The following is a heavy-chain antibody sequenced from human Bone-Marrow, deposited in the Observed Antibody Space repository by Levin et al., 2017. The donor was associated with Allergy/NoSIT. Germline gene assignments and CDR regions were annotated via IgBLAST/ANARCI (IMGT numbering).Heavy chain of an antibody. D-gene: IGHD6-19*01. CDR1: GFTFDDYA. Sequence: GGSLRLSCAASGFTFDDYAMHWVRQAPGKGLEWVSGISWNSGSIGYADSVKGRFTISRDNAKNSLYLQMNSLRAEDTALYYCAKARAVAGYGTKDAFDIWGQGTMVTVSS. V-gene: IGHV3-9*01. CDR2: ISWNSGSI. CDR3: AKARAVAGYGTKDAFDI. J-gene: IGHJ3*02.